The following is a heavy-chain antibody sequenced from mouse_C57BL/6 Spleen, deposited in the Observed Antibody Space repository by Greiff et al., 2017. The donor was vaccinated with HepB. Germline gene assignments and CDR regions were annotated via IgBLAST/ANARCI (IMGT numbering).Heavy chain of an antibody. D-gene: IGHD1-1*01. CDR2: IYPGSGST. Sequence: VQLQQPGAELVKPGASVKMSCKASGYTFTSYWITWVKQRPGQGLEWIGDIYPGSGSTNYNEKFKSKATLTVDTSSSTAYMQLSSLTSEDSAVYYCAREGYYYGSSYRLDAMDYWGQGTSVTVSS. CDR1: GYTFTSYW. CDR3: AREGYYYGSSYRLDAMDY. J-gene: IGHJ4*01. V-gene: IGHV1-55*01.